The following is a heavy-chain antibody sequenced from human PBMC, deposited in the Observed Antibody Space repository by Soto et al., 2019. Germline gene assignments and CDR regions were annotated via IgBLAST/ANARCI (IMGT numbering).Heavy chain of an antibody. Sequence: PGGPLRLSCAASGFTFNNYAMSWVRQAPGKGLEWVSGISGSGTYTYFADSVRGRFTISRDNSKNTLFLQMSSLRAEDTAIYYCAKSASGYYKLIDYWGQGTLVTVSS. CDR2: ISGSGTYT. CDR1: GFTFNNYA. V-gene: IGHV3-23*01. D-gene: IGHD5-12*01. J-gene: IGHJ4*02. CDR3: AKSASGYYKLIDY.